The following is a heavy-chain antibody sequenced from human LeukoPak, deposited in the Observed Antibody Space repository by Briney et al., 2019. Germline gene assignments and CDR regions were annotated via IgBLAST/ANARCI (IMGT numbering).Heavy chain of an antibody. J-gene: IGHJ4*02. CDR1: GFTFDDYG. CDR2: INWNGGST. V-gene: IGHV3-20*04. Sequence: GGSLRLSCAASGFTFDDYGLSWVRQAPGKGLEWVSGINWNGGSTGYADSVKGRFTISRDNAKNSLYLQMNSLRAEDTALYYCARVTYYDSLNYFDYWGRGTLVTVSS. D-gene: IGHD5-12*01. CDR3: ARVTYYDSLNYFDY.